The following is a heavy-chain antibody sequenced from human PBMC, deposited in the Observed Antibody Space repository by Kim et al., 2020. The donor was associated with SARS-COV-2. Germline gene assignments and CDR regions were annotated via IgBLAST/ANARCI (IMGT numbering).Heavy chain of an antibody. J-gene: IGHJ4*02. V-gene: IGHV3-43*02. Sequence: GGSLRLSCAASGFTFENYAMHWVRQPPGKGLEWVSLTTGDGTNTEYAVSVKGRFTISRDNARDVLYLQMTSLRPEDTALYFCAKDISGRRWVTSVTAPDHWGQGALVTVSS. D-gene: IGHD4-4*01. CDR1: GFTFENYA. CDR3: AKDISGRRWVTSVTAPDH. CDR2: TTGDGTNT.